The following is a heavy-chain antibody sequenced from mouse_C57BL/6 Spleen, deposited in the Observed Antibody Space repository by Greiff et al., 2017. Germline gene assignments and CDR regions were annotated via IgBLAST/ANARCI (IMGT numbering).Heavy chain of an antibody. D-gene: IGHD2-5*01. V-gene: IGHV1-54*01. CDR2: INPGSGGT. CDR1: GYAFTNYL. Sequence: QVQLQQSGAELVRPGTSVKVSCKASGYAFTNYLIEWVNQRPGQGLEWIGVINPGSGGTNYNEKFKGKATLTDDKSSSTAYMQLSSLNSEDTAVYFCARWDYNNWTYAMDYWGQGTSVTVSS. CDR3: ARWDYNNWTYAMDY. J-gene: IGHJ4*01.